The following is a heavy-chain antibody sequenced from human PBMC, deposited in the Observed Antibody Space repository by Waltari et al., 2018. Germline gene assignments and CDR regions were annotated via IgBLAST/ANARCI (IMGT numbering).Heavy chain of an antibody. CDR2: ISGSGGST. V-gene: IGHV3-23*01. Sequence: EVQLLESGGGLVQPGGSLRLSCAASGFTFSSYAMSWVRQAPGKGLEWVSAISGSGGSTDYADAVKGRFTISRDNSKNTLYLQMNSLRAEDTAVYYCAKESGYGSGSPGDYFDYWGQGTLVTVSS. CDR1: GFTFSSYA. D-gene: IGHD3-10*01. J-gene: IGHJ4*02. CDR3: AKESGYGSGSPGDYFDY.